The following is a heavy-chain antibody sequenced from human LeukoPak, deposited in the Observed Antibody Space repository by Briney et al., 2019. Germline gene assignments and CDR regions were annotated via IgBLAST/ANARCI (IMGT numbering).Heavy chain of an antibody. Sequence: GGSLRLSCAASGFTFSSYWMHRVRQAPGKGLVWVSRINSDGSSTSYADSVKGRFTISRDNAKNTLYLQMNSLRAEDTAVYYCARAGSSSWYSNRFDPWGQGTLVTVSS. D-gene: IGHD6-13*01. J-gene: IGHJ5*02. V-gene: IGHV3-74*01. CDR1: GFTFSSYW. CDR2: INSDGSST. CDR3: ARAGSSSWYSNRFDP.